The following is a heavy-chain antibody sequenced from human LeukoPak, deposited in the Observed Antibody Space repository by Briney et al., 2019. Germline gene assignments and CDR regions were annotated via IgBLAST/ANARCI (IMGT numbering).Heavy chain of an antibody. Sequence: GGSLRLSCAASGFTFSSYWMSWVRQAPGKGLEWVANIKQDGSEKYYVDSVKGRFTISRDNAKNSLYLQMNSLRAEDTAVYYCARSGGYSYGYQVDYWGQGTLVTVSS. V-gene: IGHV3-7*01. D-gene: IGHD5-18*01. CDR2: IKQDGSEK. J-gene: IGHJ4*02. CDR3: ARSGGYSYGYQVDY. CDR1: GFTFSSYW.